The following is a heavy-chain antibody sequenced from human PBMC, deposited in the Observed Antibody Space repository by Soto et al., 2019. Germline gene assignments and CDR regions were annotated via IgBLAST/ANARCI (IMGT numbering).Heavy chain of an antibody. CDR3: ARDGAGTDPTYFDY. Sequence: QVQLQESGPGLVKPSQTLSLTCTVSGGSISSGGYYWSWIRQHPGKGLEWIGYIYYSGSTYYNPSLKSRVTISLDTSKNQFSLKLSSVTAADTAVYYCARDGAGTDPTYFDYWGQGTLVTVSS. CDR1: GGSISSGGYY. D-gene: IGHD1-1*01. CDR2: IYYSGST. J-gene: IGHJ4*02. V-gene: IGHV4-31*03.